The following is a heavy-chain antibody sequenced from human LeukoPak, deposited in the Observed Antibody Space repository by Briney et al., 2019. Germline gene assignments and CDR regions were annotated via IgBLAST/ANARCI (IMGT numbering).Heavy chain of an antibody. J-gene: IGHJ4*02. CDR1: GFTFTTYG. CDR2: ISTYNGNT. V-gene: IGHV1-18*01. D-gene: IGHD4-17*01. CDR3: ARAPTTVTYFDY. Sequence: ASVKVSCKASGFTFTTYGISWVRQAPGQGLEWMGWISTYNGNTNTDYAQKLQGRVTMTTDTSTSTAYMELRSLRSEDTAVYYCARAPTTVTYFDYWGQGTLVTVSS.